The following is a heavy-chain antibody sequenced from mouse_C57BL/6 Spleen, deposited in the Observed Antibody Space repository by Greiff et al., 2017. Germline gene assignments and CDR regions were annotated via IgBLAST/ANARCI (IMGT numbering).Heavy chain of an antibody. CDR3: ARYYGSSYDWYFDV. CDR2: INPNYGTT. J-gene: IGHJ1*03. D-gene: IGHD1-1*01. CDR1: GYSFTDYN. Sequence: VHVKQSGPELVKPGASVKISCKASGYSFTDYNMNWVKQSNGKSLEWIGVINPNYGTTSYNQKFKGKATLTVDKSSSTAYMQLNSLTSEDSAVYYCARYYGSSYDWYFDVWGTGTTVTVSS. V-gene: IGHV1-39*01.